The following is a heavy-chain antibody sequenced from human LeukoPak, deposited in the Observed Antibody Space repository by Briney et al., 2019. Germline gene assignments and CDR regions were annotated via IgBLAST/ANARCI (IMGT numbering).Heavy chain of an antibody. V-gene: IGHV3-7*01. CDR3: ARGQRLGS. J-gene: IGHJ4*02. CDR2: IKQDGSEK. Sequence: GSLRLSCVASGFIFSDFWMSWVRQAPGKGLEWVANIKQDGSEKYYVDSVKGRFTISRDNAKSSLYLQMNNLRVEDAAVYFCARGQRLGSWGQGTLVIVSS. CDR1: GFIFSDFW. D-gene: IGHD3-9*01.